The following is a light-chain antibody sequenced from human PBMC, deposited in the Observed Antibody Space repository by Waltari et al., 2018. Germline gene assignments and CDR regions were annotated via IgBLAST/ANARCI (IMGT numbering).Light chain of an antibody. V-gene: IGKV4-1*01. CDR2: WAS. Sequence: DIVMTQSPDSLAVPLGERATITCKSSQSVLYSSNNKNDLAWYQQKPGQPPKLLIYWASIRESGVPDRFSGSGSGTDFTLTISSLQAEDVAVYYCQQYYSTPLTFGQGTKLEIK. CDR3: QQYYSTPLT. J-gene: IGKJ2*01. CDR1: QSVLYSSNNKND.